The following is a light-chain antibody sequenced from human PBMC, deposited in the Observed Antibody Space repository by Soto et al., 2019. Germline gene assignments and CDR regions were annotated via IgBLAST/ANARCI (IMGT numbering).Light chain of an antibody. CDR1: QSIKSNY. Sequence: IVLTQSPGTLSLSPGETTTLSCRASQSIKSNYLAWYQQKPGQAPRLLIYDISSRATGIPDRFSGRGSGTDFTLTINRLEPEDFAVYYCQQYGSPPRTFGQGTRLEMK. V-gene: IGKV3-20*01. J-gene: IGKJ5*01. CDR2: DIS. CDR3: QQYGSPPRT.